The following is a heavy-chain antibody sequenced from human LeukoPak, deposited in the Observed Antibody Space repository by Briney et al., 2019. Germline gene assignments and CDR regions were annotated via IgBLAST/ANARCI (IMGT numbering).Heavy chain of an antibody. V-gene: IGHV1-2*02. CDR2: INPNSGGT. CDR3: ARALYSSSSNFDY. Sequence: ASVKVSCKASGYTFTGYYMHWVRQAPGQGLEWMGWINPNSGGTNYAQKFQGRVTMTRDTSISTAYMELSRLRSDDTGVYYCARALYSSSSNFDYWGQGTLVTVSS. J-gene: IGHJ4*02. CDR1: GYTFTGYY. D-gene: IGHD6-6*01.